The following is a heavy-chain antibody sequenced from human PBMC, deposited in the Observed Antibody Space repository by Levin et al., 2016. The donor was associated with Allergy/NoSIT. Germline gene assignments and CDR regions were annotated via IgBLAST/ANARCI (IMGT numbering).Heavy chain of an antibody. V-gene: IGHV1-2*04. Sequence: ASVKVSCKASGYTFTDSYIHWVRQAPGQGLEWMGWISPNSGVTKYTQKFQGWVTMTRDTSSSTVYMELPRLKSDDTAVYYCARGGYTNTWAAGSFDSWGQGTLVTVSS. CDR1: GYTFTDSY. D-gene: IGHD6-13*01. CDR3: ARGGYTNTWAAGSFDS. CDR2: ISPNSGVT. J-gene: IGHJ4*02.